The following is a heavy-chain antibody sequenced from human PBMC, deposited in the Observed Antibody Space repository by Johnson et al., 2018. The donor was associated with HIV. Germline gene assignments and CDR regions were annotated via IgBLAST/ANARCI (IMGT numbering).Heavy chain of an antibody. CDR1: GFTFSDVW. J-gene: IGHJ3*02. Sequence: VQLVESGGGLVKPGESLRLSCVASGFTFSDVWMTWVRQAPGKGLEWVSVISGSGGSPYYADSVKGRFTISRDNSKNTLYLQMNSLRAEDTAVYYCAKDRQWGPRDAFDIWGQGTMVTVSS. CDR3: AKDRQWGPRDAFDI. V-gene: IGHV3-23*04. D-gene: IGHD6-19*01. CDR2: ISGSGGSP.